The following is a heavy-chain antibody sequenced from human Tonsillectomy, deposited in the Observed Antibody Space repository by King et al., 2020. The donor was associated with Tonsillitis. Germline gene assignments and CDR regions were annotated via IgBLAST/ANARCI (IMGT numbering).Heavy chain of an antibody. D-gene: IGHD3-22*01. Sequence: VQLQQCGAGLLKPSETLSLTCAVYGGSFSGYYWNLIRQPPGKGLGWSGEIDHSGSTNYNPSLKSRVTISVDTSKNQFSLKLSSVTAADTAVYYCARGSPDDSSGSLFDYWGQGTLVTVSS. CDR3: ARGSPDDSSGSLFDY. CDR1: GGSFSGYY. V-gene: IGHV4-34*01. CDR2: IDHSGST. J-gene: IGHJ4*02.